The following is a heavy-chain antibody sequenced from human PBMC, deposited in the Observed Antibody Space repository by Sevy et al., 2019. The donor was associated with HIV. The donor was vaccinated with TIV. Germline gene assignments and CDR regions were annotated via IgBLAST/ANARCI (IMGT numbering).Heavy chain of an antibody. D-gene: IGHD3-10*01. CDR3: ARALSGSGSSFDY. J-gene: IGHJ4*02. Sequence: GGSLRLSCAASGFTVSSNYMSWVRQAPGKGLEWVSVIYSGGSTYYADSVKGRFTISRDNSKNTLYLQMNSRRAEDRAVYYCARALSGSGSSFDYWGQGTLVTVSS. CDR2: IYSGGST. V-gene: IGHV3-53*01. CDR1: GFTVSSNY.